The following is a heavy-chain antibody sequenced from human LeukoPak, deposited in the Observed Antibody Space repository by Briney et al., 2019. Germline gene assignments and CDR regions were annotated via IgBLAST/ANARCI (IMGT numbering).Heavy chain of an antibody. CDR3: ARDRSGIAAAGGYFDY. Sequence: AGGSLRLSCAASGFTFSDYYMSWIRQAPGKGLEWVSYISSSSSYTNYADSVKGRFTISRDNAKNSLYLQMNSLRAEDTAVYYCARDRSGIAAAGGYFDYWGQGTLVTVSS. CDR1: GFTFSDYY. CDR2: ISSSSSYT. J-gene: IGHJ4*02. D-gene: IGHD6-13*01. V-gene: IGHV3-11*05.